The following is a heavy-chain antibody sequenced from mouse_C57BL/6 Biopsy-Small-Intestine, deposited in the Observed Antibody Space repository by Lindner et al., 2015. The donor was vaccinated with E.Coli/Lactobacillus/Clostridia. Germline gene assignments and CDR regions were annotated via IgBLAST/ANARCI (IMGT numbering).Heavy chain of an antibody. CDR2: ISSGGSYT. D-gene: IGHD2-4*01. Sequence: VQLQESGGDLVKPGGSLKLSCAASGFTFRSYGMSWVRQTPDKRLEWVATISSGGSYTYYPDSVKGRFTISRDNAKNTLYLQMSSLKSEDTAMYYCARSTMITKGLDSWGQGTTLTVSS. CDR3: ARSTMITKGLDS. CDR1: GFTFRSYG. J-gene: IGHJ2*01. V-gene: IGHV5-6*01.